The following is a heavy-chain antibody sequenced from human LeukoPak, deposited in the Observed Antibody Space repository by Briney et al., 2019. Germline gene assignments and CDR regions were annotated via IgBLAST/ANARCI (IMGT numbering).Heavy chain of an antibody. V-gene: IGHV4-59*08. D-gene: IGHD4-17*01. Sequence: SETLSLTCTVSGSSISSYYWSWIRQPPGKGLEWIGYIYYSGSTNYNPSLKSRVTISVDTSKNQFSLKLSSVTAADTAVYYCARFDYGDSIGYFDYWGQGTLVTVSS. J-gene: IGHJ4*02. CDR3: ARFDYGDSIGYFDY. CDR1: GSSISSYY. CDR2: IYYSGST.